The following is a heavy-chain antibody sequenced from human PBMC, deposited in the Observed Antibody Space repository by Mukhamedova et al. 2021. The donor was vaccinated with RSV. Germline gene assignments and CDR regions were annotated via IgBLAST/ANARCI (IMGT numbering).Heavy chain of an antibody. J-gene: IGHJ5*02. D-gene: IGHD4-17*01. CDR3: AKDQFTYGDYVGGYWLDP. CDR1: A. Sequence: AISWVRQAPGQGLEWMGGIIPIFGTANYAQKFQGRVTITADESTSTAYMELSSLRSEDTAVYYCAKDQFTYGDYVGGYWLDPWGQ. V-gene: IGHV1-69*01. CDR2: IIPIFGTA.